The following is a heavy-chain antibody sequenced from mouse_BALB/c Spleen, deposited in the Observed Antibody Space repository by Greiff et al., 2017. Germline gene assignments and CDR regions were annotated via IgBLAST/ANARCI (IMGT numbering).Heavy chain of an antibody. CDR1: GFTFSSYA. CDR2: ISSGGSYT. CDR3: ARDIRDYFDY. Sequence: EVKLVESGGGLVKPGGSLKLSCAASGFTFSSYAMSWVRQSPEKRLEWVAEISSGGSYTYYPDTVTGRFTISRDNAKNTLYLEMSSLRSEDTAMYYCARDIRDYFDYWGQGTTLTVSS. J-gene: IGHJ2*01. V-gene: IGHV5-9-4*01.